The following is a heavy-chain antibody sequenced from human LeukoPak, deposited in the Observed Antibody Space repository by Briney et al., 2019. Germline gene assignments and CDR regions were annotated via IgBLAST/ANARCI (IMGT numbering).Heavy chain of an antibody. D-gene: IGHD3-10*01. CDR2: IYPGDSDT. Sequence: GESLKISCKGSGYSFTSYWIGWVRQMPGKGLEWMGIIYPGDSDTRYSPSFQSQVTISADKSISTAYLQWSSLKASDTAMYYCARFGELHPPKPTDYYYCGMDVWGQGTTVTVSS. J-gene: IGHJ6*02. V-gene: IGHV5-51*01. CDR1: GYSFTSYW. CDR3: ARFGELHPPKPTDYYYCGMDV.